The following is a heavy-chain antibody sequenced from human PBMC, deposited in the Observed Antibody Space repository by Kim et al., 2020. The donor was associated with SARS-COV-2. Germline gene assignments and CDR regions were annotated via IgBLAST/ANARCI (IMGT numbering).Heavy chain of an antibody. J-gene: IGHJ4*02. Sequence: TCYAQMFQGRVTTTRNTAISTAYMELSSLRSEDTAVYYCARERRGDPFDCWGEGTLVTVSS. CDR3: ARERRGDPFDC. V-gene: IGHV1-8*01. D-gene: IGHD4-17*01. CDR2: T.